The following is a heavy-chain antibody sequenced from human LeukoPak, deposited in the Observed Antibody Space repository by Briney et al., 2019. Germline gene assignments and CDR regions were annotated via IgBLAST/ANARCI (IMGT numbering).Heavy chain of an antibody. CDR1: GFTFSGSA. CDR3: RDSGTYNWFDP. CDR2: IDKKDKGYATAT. V-gene: IGHV3-73*01. Sequence: GGSLRLSCAASGFTFSGSAIHWVRQSSGKGLEWVGQIDKKDKGYATATAYAASVKGRFTISRDDSINTAYLQMKSLKTEDTALYCTRDSGTYNWFDPWGQGTLVTVSS. J-gene: IGHJ5*02. D-gene: IGHD1-26*01.